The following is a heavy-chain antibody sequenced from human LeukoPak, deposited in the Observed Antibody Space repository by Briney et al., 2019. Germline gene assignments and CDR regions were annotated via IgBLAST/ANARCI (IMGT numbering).Heavy chain of an antibody. CDR2: IGGSGGST. CDR1: GFTFSSYA. J-gene: IGHJ4*02. V-gene: IGHV3-23*01. Sequence: GGSLRLSCAASGFTFSSYAMNWVRQAPGKGLEWVSAIGGSGGSTYYADSVKGRFTISRDNSKNTLYLQMNSLRAEDTAVYYCAKSIAAAGTFDYWGQGTLVTVSS. D-gene: IGHD6-13*01. CDR3: AKSIAAAGTFDY.